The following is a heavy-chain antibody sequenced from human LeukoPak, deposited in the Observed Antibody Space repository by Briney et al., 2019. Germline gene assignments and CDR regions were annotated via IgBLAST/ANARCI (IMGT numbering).Heavy chain of an antibody. J-gene: IGHJ5*02. V-gene: IGHV1-46*01. CDR1: GYTFTSYY. D-gene: IGHD2-15*01. Sequence: ASVKVSCKASGYTFTSYYMHWVRQAPGQGLEWMGIINPSGGSTSYAQKFQGRVTMTRDTSTSTVYMELSSLRSGDTAVYYCAVAATGGSWFDPWGQGTLVTVSS. CDR2: INPSGGST. CDR3: AVAATGGSWFDP.